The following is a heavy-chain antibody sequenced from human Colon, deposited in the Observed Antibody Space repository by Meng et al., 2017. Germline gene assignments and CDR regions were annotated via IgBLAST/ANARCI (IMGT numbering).Heavy chain of an antibody. CDR3: ARVPVAHNWFDP. CDR2: IAYNGKT. D-gene: IGHD5-12*01. Sequence: VQSGAEVKEPGASVKVSCKASGYNFTAHKIYWVRQVPGQGLEWVGWIAYNGKTNYAEKLQDRVTMTTDTSTTTAYMELKNLRSDDTAVYYCARVPVAHNWFDPWGQGTLVTVSS. CDR1: GYNFTAHK. V-gene: IGHV1-18*04. J-gene: IGHJ5*02.